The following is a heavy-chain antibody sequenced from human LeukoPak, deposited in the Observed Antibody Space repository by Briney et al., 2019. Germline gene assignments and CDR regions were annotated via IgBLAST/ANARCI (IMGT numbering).Heavy chain of an antibody. Sequence: GGSLRLSCAASGFTFSSYAMSWVRQAPGKGLEWVSGIRGSGGSTYYADSVKGRFTISRDNSKNTLYLQMNRQSAEDTAVYYCAKESGYCSGGSCYSEYYFDYWGQGTLVTVSS. CDR1: GFTFSSYA. CDR2: IRGSGGST. V-gene: IGHV3-23*01. CDR3: AKESGYCSGGSCYSEYYFDY. J-gene: IGHJ4*02. D-gene: IGHD2-15*01.